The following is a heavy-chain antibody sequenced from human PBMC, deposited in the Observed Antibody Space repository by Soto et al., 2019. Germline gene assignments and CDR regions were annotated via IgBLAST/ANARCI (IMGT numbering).Heavy chain of an antibody. CDR3: ARGWYDILTRGGRAFDI. CDR2: ISAYNGNT. CDR1: GYTFTSYG. D-gene: IGHD3-9*01. J-gene: IGHJ3*02. Sequence: GASVKVSCKASGYTFTSYGISWVRQAPGQGLEWMGWISAYNGNTNYAQKLQGRVTMTTDTSTSTAYMELRSLRSEDTAVYYCARGWYDILTRGGRAFDIWGQGTMVTVSS. V-gene: IGHV1-18*01.